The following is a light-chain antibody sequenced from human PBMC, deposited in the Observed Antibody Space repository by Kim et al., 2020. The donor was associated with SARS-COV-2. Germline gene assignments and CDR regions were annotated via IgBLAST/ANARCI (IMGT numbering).Light chain of an antibody. V-gene: IGLV2-14*03. CDR1: SSDIGSFDY. J-gene: IGLJ1*01. Sequence: GQSITISCTGTSSDIGSFDYVSWYQQHPGKGPKVLIYDVPNRPSGVSNRFSGSKSGSTASLTISGLRADDEADYYCSSYTTSTTYVFGSGTKVTVL. CDR2: DVP. CDR3: SSYTTSTTYV.